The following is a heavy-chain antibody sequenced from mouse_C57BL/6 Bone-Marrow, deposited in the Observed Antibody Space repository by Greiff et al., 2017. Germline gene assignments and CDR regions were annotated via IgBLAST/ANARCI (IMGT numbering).Heavy chain of an antibody. CDR1: GYTFTDYE. V-gene: IGHV1-15*01. J-gene: IGHJ2*01. CDR3: TRSEYYGSSSFDY. CDR2: IDPENGGT. Sequence: VQRVESGAELVRPGASVTLSCKASGYTFTDYEMHWVKQTPVHGLEWIGAIDPENGGTAYNQKFKGKAILTADKSSSTAYMELLSLTSDDSAVYDCTRSEYYGSSSFDYWGQGTTLTVSS. D-gene: IGHD1-1*01.